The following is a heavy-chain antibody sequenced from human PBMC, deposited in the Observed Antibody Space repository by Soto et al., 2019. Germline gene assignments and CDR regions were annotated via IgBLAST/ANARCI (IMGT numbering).Heavy chain of an antibody. V-gene: IGHV3-23*01. J-gene: IGHJ4*02. Sequence: EVQLLESGGGLVPPGGYLSLSCAASGFTFRNYGMSWVRQAPGKGLEWVSSISGRGVITYYADSVKGRITISRDNSKDTVYRQTHSLRANDTAVYYCAKRLEISTSYVCDYWCQGTLVTVSS. CDR2: ISGRGVIT. CDR3: AKRLEISTSYVCDY. D-gene: IGHD2-2*01. CDR1: GFTFRNYG.